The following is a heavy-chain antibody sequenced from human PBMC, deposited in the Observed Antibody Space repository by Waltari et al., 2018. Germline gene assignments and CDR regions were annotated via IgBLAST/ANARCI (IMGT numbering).Heavy chain of an antibody. CDR1: GGSISSSSYS. V-gene: IGHV4-39*01. CDR3: ARLGPQGSGYPNY. Sequence: QLQLQESGPGLVKPSETLSLTCTVPGGSISSSSYSWGWIRQPPGKGLEWIGSIYYSGSTYYNPSLKSRVTISVDTSKNQFSLKLSSVTAADTAVYYCARLGPQGSGYPNYWGQGTLVTVSS. D-gene: IGHD3-22*01. J-gene: IGHJ4*02. CDR2: IYYSGST.